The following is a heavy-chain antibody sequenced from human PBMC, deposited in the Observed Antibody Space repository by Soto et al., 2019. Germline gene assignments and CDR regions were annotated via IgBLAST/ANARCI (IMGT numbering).Heavy chain of an antibody. Sequence: QVQLEESGPGLVKPSETLSLTCAVPGDSISSPNWWSWYRQPPGKGLELIGEMFASGSSNYNPSLNGRVTISLDTSKNHFSLKLTSLAAADTAIYYCAREGFDHRPDYWGQGIPVTVSS. V-gene: IGHV4-4*02. CDR3: AREGFDHRPDY. CDR2: MFASGSS. J-gene: IGHJ4*02. CDR1: GDSISSPNW.